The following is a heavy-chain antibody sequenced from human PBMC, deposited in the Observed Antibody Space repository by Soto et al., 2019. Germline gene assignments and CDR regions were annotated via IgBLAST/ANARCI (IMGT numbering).Heavy chain of an antibody. V-gene: IGHV1-46*01. J-gene: IGHJ4*02. CDR3: AWDSSLYY. CDR2: INPSGGGT. Sequence: QVQLVQSGAEVEKPGASVKVSCKASGYTFTSHYMHWVRQAPGQGLEWMGIINPSGGGTSYAQKFQGRVTMTSDTSTSTVYMELSSLRSDDTAVYYCAWDSSLYYWGQGTLVTVSS. CDR1: GYTFTSHY. D-gene: IGHD2-2*01.